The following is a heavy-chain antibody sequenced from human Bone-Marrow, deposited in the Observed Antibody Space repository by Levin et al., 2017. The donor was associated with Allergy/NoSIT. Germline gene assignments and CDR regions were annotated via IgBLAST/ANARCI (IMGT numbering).Heavy chain of an antibody. CDR1: GFTFSSYS. CDR2: ISSSSSTI. J-gene: IGHJ5*02. D-gene: IGHD3-10*01. CDR3: AREGQMVRGVICWFDP. V-gene: IGHV3-48*02. Sequence: GESLKISCAASGFTFSSYSMNWVRQAPGKGLEWVSYISSSSSTIYYADSVKGRFTISRDNAKNSLYLQMNSLRDEDTAVYYCAREGQMVRGVICWFDPWGQGTLVTVSS.